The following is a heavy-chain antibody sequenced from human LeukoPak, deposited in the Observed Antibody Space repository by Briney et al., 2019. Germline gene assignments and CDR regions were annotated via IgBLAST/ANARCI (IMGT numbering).Heavy chain of an antibody. J-gene: IGHJ4*02. D-gene: IGHD3-9*01. CDR1: GYSISSGYY. Sequence: SETLSLTCAVSGYSISSGYYWGWIRQPPGKGLEWIGSIYHSGSTYYNPSLKSRVTISVDTSKNQFSLKLSSVTAADTAVYYCARHDHDILTCYTFDYWGQGTLVTVSS. CDR3: ARHDHDILTCYTFDY. CDR2: IYHSGST. V-gene: IGHV4-38-2*01.